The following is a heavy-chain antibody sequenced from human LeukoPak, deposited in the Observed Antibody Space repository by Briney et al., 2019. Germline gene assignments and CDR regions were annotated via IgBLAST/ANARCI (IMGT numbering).Heavy chain of an antibody. J-gene: IGHJ5*02. CDR1: GGSFSGYY. Sequence: SETLSLTCAVYGGSFSGYYWGWIRQPPGKGLEWIGEINHSGSTNYNPSLKGRVTISVDTSKNQFSLKLSSVTAADTAVYYCARAGRPGIAAAGKIWFDPWGQGTLVTVSS. D-gene: IGHD6-13*01. CDR3: ARAGRPGIAAAGKIWFDP. CDR2: INHSGST. V-gene: IGHV4-34*01.